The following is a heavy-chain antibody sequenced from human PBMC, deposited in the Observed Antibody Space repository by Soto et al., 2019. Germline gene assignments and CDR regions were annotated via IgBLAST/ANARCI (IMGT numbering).Heavy chain of an antibody. CDR2: ISYSGST. Sequence: SETLSLTCTVSRGSISSGDYYWTWIRQHPGKALEWIGYISYSGSTYYNPSLKSRVTISVDTSRNQFSLKLRSVTAADTAVYYCARTSRSIVVVTAIPNYFDYWGRGTLVTVPS. V-gene: IGHV4-31*03. D-gene: IGHD2-21*02. J-gene: IGHJ4*02. CDR3: ARTSRSIVVVTAIPNYFDY. CDR1: RGSISSGDYY.